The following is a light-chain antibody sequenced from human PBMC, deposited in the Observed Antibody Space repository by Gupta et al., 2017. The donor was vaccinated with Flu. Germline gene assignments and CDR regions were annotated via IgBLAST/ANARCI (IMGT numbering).Light chain of an antibody. J-gene: IGLJ3*02. CDR3: GTCDSSRTFGV. V-gene: IGLV1-51*01. CDR2: DNS. CDR1: ISDIGKNY. Sequence: QSVLTQPPSVSAAPGQKVPLSCSGSISDIGKNYVSWYQPLPGTAPKLLIYDNSKRPSGIPERFSGSKSGTSATLGITGLQTGEEADYYCGTCDSSRTFGVFGGGTKLTVL.